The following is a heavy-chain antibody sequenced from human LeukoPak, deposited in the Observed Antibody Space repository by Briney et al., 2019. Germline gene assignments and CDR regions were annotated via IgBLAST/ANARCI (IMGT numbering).Heavy chain of an antibody. V-gene: IGHV1-3*01. Sequence: ASVKVSCKASGYTFTSYAMHWVRQAPGQRLEWMGWINAGNGNTKYSQKLQGRVTITRDTSASTAYMELSSLRSEDTAVYYCASGCSGGSCYGHWGQGTLVTVSS. D-gene: IGHD2-15*01. CDR3: ASGCSGGSCYGH. CDR2: INAGNGNT. J-gene: IGHJ4*02. CDR1: GYTFTSYA.